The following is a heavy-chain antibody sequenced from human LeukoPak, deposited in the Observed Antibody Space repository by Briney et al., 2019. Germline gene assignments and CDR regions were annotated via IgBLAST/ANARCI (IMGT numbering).Heavy chain of an antibody. Sequence: GGSLRLSCAASGFTVSSNYMSLVRQAPGKGLEWGSVIYSGGSTYYADSVKGRFTISRHNSKNTLYLQMNSLRAEDTAVYYCARLDYGGVHWYFDLWGRGTLVTVSS. CDR3: ARLDYGGVHWYFDL. V-gene: IGHV3-53*04. CDR2: IYSGGST. D-gene: IGHD4-23*01. CDR1: GFTVSSNY. J-gene: IGHJ2*01.